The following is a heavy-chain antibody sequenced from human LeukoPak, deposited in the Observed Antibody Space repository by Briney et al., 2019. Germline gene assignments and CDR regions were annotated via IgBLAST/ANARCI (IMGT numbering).Heavy chain of an antibody. J-gene: IGHJ4*02. Sequence: GGSLRLSCAASGSTFSRFDIHWVRQAPGRGLEWVAFIRYDGSDKYYADSVKGRFTISRDNSKNTLYLQMNNLQTEDTAVYYCATDLRVGDRRRIVATLIDFWGQGTLVTVSS. CDR1: GSTFSRFD. D-gene: IGHD5-12*01. CDR2: IRYDGSDK. V-gene: IGHV3-30*02. CDR3: ATDLRVGDRRRIVATLIDF.